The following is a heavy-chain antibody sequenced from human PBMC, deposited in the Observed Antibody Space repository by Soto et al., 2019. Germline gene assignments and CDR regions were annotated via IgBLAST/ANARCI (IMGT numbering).Heavy chain of an antibody. CDR3: VKDWVTLPDVVNDPLDI. Sequence: GGSLRLSCVASGFTFSSYVIHWVRQAPGKGLEWVALISTDGTEKHYPGSVRGRFTISRDNSKNTLYLQMNSLRTEDTAVYYFVKDWVTLPDVVNDPLDIWGQGTNVTVS. CDR2: ISTDGTEK. V-gene: IGHV3-30*01. CDR1: GFTFSSYV. J-gene: IGHJ3*02. D-gene: IGHD5-18*01.